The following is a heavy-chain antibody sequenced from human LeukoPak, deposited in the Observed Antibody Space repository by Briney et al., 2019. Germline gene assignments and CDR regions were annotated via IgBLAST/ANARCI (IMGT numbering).Heavy chain of an antibody. CDR2: ISGSGGST. V-gene: IGHV3-23*01. D-gene: IGHD1-20*01. CDR3: AKDLNWFESYFDY. J-gene: IGHJ4*02. Sequence: GGSLRLSCAASGFTLSNSWMHWVRQAPGKGLEWVSAISGSGGSTYYADSVKGRFTISRDNSKNTLYLQMNSLRAEDTAVYYCAKDLNWFESYFDYWGQGTLVTVSS. CDR1: GFTLSNSW.